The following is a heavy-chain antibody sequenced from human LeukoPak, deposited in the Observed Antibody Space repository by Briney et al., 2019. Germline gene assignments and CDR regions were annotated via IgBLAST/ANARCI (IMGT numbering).Heavy chain of an antibody. CDR3: AREEASVGDY. D-gene: IGHD2-21*01. CDR1: GGSISSNSHY. J-gene: IGHJ4*02. CDR2: IHYSGST. V-gene: IGHV4-39*01. Sequence: PSETLSLTCTVSGGSISSNSHYWAWIRQPPGKGLEWIGSIHYSGSTFYSPSLKSRVTISVDTSESLFSLSLTSVTASDTAVYYCAREEASVGDYWGQGILVTVSS.